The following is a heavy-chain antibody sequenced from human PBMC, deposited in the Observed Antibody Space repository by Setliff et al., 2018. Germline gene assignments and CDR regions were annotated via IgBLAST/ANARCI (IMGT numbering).Heavy chain of an antibody. V-gene: IGHV3-9*01. CDR3: ARAYYYGSGSYRN. CDR1: GFTFDDYA. Sequence: GGSLRLSCAASGFTFDDYAMHWVRQAPGKGLEWVSGISWNSGSIGYADSVKGRFTISRDNAKNSLYLQMNSLRAEDTAVYYCARAYYYGSGSYRNWGQGTLVTVSS. D-gene: IGHD3-10*01. J-gene: IGHJ4*02. CDR2: ISWNSGSI.